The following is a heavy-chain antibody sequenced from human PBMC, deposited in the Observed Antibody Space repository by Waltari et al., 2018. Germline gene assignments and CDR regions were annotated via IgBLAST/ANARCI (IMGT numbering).Heavy chain of an antibody. D-gene: IGHD3-3*01. CDR3: ATVEWYRMDY. J-gene: IGHJ4*02. CDR1: GFTFSRSC. V-gene: IGHV3-7*01. Sequence: EVQLVESGGGLVQPMGSLRISCSASGFTFSRSCMPWVRQAPGKGWGWVGKIKEDGSGGYYVDSVKGRFTIARDNTKNALFLQMNSLRAEDTAAYYSATVEWYRMDYWGQGTLVTVSS. CDR2: IKEDGSGG.